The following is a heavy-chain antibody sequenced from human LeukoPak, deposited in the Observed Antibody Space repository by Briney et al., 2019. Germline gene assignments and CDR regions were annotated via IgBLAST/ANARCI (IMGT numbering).Heavy chain of an antibody. CDR2: ISGSGGST. Sequence: GGSLRLSCAASGFTFSSYAISWVRQAPGKGLELVSAISGSGGSTYYADSVKGRFTISRDNSKNTLYLQMNSLRAEDTAVYYCAKDQYVWGSYRFDYWGQGTLVTVSS. J-gene: IGHJ4*02. V-gene: IGHV3-23*01. CDR3: AKDQYVWGSYRFDY. D-gene: IGHD3-16*02. CDR1: GFTFSSYA.